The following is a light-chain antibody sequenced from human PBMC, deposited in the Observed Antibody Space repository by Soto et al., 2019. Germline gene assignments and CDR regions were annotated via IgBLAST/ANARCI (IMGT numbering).Light chain of an antibody. V-gene: IGLV1-40*01. J-gene: IGLJ3*02. CDR1: SSNIGAGYD. CDR2: GSI. CDR3: QSYDSSLSGWV. Sequence: QAVVTQPPSVSGAPGQRVTISCTGRSSNIGAGYDVHWYQQLPGTAPKLLIYGSINRPSGVPDRFSGSKSGTSASLAITGLQAEDEADYYCQSYDSSLSGWVFGGGTKLTVL.